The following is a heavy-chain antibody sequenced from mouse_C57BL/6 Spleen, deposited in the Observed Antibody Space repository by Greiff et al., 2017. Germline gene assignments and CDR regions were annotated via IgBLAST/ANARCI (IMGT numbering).Heavy chain of an antibody. CDR2: IYPRSGNT. J-gene: IGHJ3*01. CDR1: GYTFTSYG. D-gene: IGHD2-5*01. CDR3: ARSRYAYSNYAWFAY. V-gene: IGHV1-81*01. Sequence: QVQLQQSGAELARPGASVKLSCKASGYTFTSYGISWVKQRTGQGLEWIGEIYPRSGNTYYNETFKGKATLTADKSSSTAYMELRSLTSEDSAVYFCARSRYAYSNYAWFAYWGQGTLVTVSA.